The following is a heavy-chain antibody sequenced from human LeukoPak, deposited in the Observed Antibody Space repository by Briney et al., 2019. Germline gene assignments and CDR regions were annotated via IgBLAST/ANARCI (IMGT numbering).Heavy chain of an antibody. Sequence: PGGSLRLSCAASGFTFTSYAMHWVRQAPGQRLEWMGWINAGNGNTKYSQKFQGRVTITRDTSASTAYMELSSLRSEDTAMYSCARGVATNRYYFDYWGQGTLVTVSS. D-gene: IGHD5-12*01. CDR1: GFTFTSYA. V-gene: IGHV1-3*01. CDR3: ARGVATNRYYFDY. CDR2: INAGNGNT. J-gene: IGHJ4*02.